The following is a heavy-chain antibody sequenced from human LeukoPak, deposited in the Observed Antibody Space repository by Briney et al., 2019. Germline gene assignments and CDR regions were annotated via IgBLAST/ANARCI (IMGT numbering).Heavy chain of an antibody. V-gene: IGHV3-74*01. CDR3: ARDGSYEHFDY. D-gene: IGHD1-26*01. CDR1: GFTFSSYW. CDR2: INSDGSST. Sequence: GGSLRLSCAASGFTFSSYWMHWVRQAPGKGLVWVSRINSDGSSTSYADSVKGRLTISRDNAKNTLYLQMNSLRAEDTAVYYCARDGSYEHFDYWGQGTLVTVSS. J-gene: IGHJ4*02.